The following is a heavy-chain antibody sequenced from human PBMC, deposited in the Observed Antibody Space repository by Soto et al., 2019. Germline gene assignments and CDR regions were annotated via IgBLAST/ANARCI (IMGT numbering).Heavy chain of an antibody. Sequence: EVQLLESGGGLVQPGGSLRLSCAASGFTFSSYAMSWVRQAPGKGLEWVSAITGSGGSTYYAASVKGRFTISRDNSKNTLYLQLNSLRAEDTAVYYCAKDTGVTWLEYYFDYWGQGTLVTVSS. CDR2: ITGSGGST. CDR1: GFTFSSYA. V-gene: IGHV3-23*01. D-gene: IGHD2-8*02. J-gene: IGHJ4*02. CDR3: AKDTGVTWLEYYFDY.